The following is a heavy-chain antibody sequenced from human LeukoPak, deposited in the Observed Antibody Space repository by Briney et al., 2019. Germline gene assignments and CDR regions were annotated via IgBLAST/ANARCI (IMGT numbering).Heavy chain of an antibody. CDR2: IYYSGST. CDR1: GGSISSGGYY. CDR3: VRESHFDGDYVRYFDL. Sequence: SETLSLTCTVSGGSISSGGYYWSWIRQHPGKGLEWIGYIYYSGSTYYNPSLKSRVTISVDTSKNQFSLKLSSVTAADTAVYYCVRESHFDGDYVRYFDLWGRGTLVTVSS. V-gene: IGHV4-31*03. D-gene: IGHD4-17*01. J-gene: IGHJ2*01.